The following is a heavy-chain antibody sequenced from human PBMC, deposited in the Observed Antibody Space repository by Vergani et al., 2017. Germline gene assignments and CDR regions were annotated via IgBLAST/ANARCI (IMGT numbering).Heavy chain of an antibody. CDR3: ARGRAVRGVYAPPVY. D-gene: IGHD3-10*01. V-gene: IGHV4-34*01. CDR1: CGSFSGYY. J-gene: IGHJ4*02. CDR2: INHSGST. Sequence: QVQLQQWGAGLLKPSETLSLTCAVYCGSFSGYYWSWIRQPPGKGLEWIGEINHSGSTNYNPSLKSRVTISVDTSKNQFSLKVNSVTAADTAVYYCARGRAVRGVYAPPVYWGQGTLVTVSS.